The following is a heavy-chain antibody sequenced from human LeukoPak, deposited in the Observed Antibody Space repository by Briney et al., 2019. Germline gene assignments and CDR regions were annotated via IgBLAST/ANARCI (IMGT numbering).Heavy chain of an antibody. CDR3: ARDARGYSGYDYEEFDY. Sequence: GGSLRLSCAASGFTVSINYMSWVRQAPGKGLEWVSVIYSGGSTYYADSVKGRFTISRDNSKNTLYLQMNSLRAEDTAVYYCARDARGYSGYDYEEFDYWGQGTLVTVSS. D-gene: IGHD5-12*01. J-gene: IGHJ4*02. V-gene: IGHV3-66*01. CDR2: IYSGGST. CDR1: GFTVSINY.